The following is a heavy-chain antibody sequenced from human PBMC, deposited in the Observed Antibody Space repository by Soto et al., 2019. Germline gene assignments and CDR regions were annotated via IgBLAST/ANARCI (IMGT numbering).Heavy chain of an antibody. CDR2: ISHDGSSR. V-gene: IGHV3-30*18. Sequence: QVRLVESGGGVVQPGRSLRLSCTVSGFAFSKYGMHWVRQTPGKGLEWVAVISHDGSSRYYADSVKDRFAISRDNSKQTLSLQMNNLRPEDTTVYFCAKALARKKTYTFDIWGRGTMVTVS. J-gene: IGHJ3*02. CDR1: GFAFSKYG. CDR3: AKALARKKTYTFDI.